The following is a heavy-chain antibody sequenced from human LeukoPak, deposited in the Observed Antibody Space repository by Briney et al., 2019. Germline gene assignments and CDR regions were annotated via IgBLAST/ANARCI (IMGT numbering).Heavy chain of an antibody. J-gene: IGHJ5*02. Sequence: SETLSLTCTVSGGSISSYYWSLIRQPPGKGPEWIGYIYYSGSTNYNPSLKSRVTISVDTSKNQFSLDLTSVTAADTAVYYCLKSHGGTWGQGTLVTVSS. CDR1: GGSISSYY. D-gene: IGHD1-26*01. CDR3: LKSHGGT. V-gene: IGHV4-59*08. CDR2: IYYSGST.